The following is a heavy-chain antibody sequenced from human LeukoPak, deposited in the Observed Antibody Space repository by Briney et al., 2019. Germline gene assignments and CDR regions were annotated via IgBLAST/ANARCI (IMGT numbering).Heavy chain of an antibody. V-gene: IGHV4-39*02. CDR2: LYYSGST. CDR3: AVTPITMIRGRIVNWFDP. D-gene: IGHD3-10*01. CDR1: GGSISSTNDY. Sequence: PSETLSLTCTVSGGSISSTNDYWGWIRQPPGRGLEWIGSLYYSGSTYYNPSLKSRVTISVDTSKNHFSLSLSSVTAADTAVYYCAVTPITMIRGRIVNWFDPWGQGTLVTVSS. J-gene: IGHJ5*02.